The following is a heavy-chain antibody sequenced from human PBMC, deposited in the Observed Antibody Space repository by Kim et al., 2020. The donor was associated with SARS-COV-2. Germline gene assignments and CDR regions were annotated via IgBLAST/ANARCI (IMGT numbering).Heavy chain of an antibody. CDR2: ISTSGST. V-gene: IGHV4-61*02. CDR1: GGSISSGSYY. J-gene: IGHJ6*02. D-gene: IGHD4-17*01. CDR3: ARATVTTVLYYYYYGMDV. Sequence: SETLSLTCTVSGGSISSGSYYWSWIRQPAGKGLEWIGRISTSGSTNYNPSLKSRFTISVDTSKNQFSLNLSSVTAADTAVYYCARATVTTVLYYYYYGMDVWGQGTTVTVSS.